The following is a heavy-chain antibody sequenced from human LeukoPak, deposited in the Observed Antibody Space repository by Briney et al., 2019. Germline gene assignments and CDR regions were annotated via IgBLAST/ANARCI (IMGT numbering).Heavy chain of an antibody. Sequence: ASVKVSCKASGYTLTSYYMHWVRQAPGQGLEWMGIINPSGGSTSHAQKFQGRVTMTRDMSTSTVYMELSSLRSEDTAVYYCARRQIAAAGVDYWGQGTLVTVSS. J-gene: IGHJ4*02. CDR1: GYTLTSYY. CDR3: ARRQIAAAGVDY. D-gene: IGHD6-13*01. V-gene: IGHV1-46*01. CDR2: INPSGGST.